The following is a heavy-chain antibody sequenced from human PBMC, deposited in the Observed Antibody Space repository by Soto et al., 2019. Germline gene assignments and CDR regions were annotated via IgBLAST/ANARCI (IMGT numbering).Heavy chain of an antibody. CDR2: IYHNGRT. CDR3: ARDDSSGWSGGFNWFDP. D-gene: IGHD6-19*01. Sequence: PXGTLSLTCAVSGYSISSGYYWGWIRQPPGKGLEWIGTIYHNGRTYYNPSLKSRVTVLLDMSKNQFSLRLTSVTAADTAIYYCARDDSSGWSGGFNWFDPWGQGTLVTVSS. J-gene: IGHJ5*02. CDR1: GYSISSGYY. V-gene: IGHV4-38-2*02.